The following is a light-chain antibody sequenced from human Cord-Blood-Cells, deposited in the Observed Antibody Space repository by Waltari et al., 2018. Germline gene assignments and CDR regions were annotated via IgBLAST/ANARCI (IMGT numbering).Light chain of an antibody. V-gene: IGLV1-44*01. CDR1: SSNIGSNT. J-gene: IGLJ3*02. CDR3: AAWDDSLNGWV. Sequence: QSVLTQPPSASGPPGPRVTIPCSGSSSNIGSNTVHWYQQLPGTAPKLLIYSNKQRPSGVPDRFSGSKSGTSASLAISGLQSEDEADYYCAAWDDSLNGWVFGGGTKLTVL. CDR2: SNK.